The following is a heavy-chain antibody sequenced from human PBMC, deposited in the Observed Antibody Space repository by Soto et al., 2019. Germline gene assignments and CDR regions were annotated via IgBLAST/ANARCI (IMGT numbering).Heavy chain of an antibody. CDR3: GRQYCTRTTCDGWFDP. Sequence: PGESLKISCKGSGYSFTTFWITWVRQMPGKGLEWMGTVDPRDSYTNYSPSFQGHVTISADKSISTAYLQWSSLKASDTAIHYCGRQYCTRTTCDGWFDPWGQGTLVTVSS. D-gene: IGHD2-2*01. CDR1: GYSFTTFW. CDR2: VDPRDSYT. J-gene: IGHJ5*02. V-gene: IGHV5-10-1*01.